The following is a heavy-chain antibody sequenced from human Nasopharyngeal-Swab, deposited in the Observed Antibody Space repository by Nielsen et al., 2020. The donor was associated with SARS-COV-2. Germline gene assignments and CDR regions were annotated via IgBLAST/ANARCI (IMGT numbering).Heavy chain of an antibody. CDR2: ISFDGTNK. Sequence: GRSMTLSCAASGCIFHIFAMHWVRQSPGKGLEWVALISFDGTNKYYAGSVKGRFTISRDNSKNTLYLQMNSLRAEDMAVYYCARDLTGTGYYGMDVWGQGTTVTVSS. J-gene: IGHJ6*02. D-gene: IGHD1-7*01. CDR1: GCIFHIFA. V-gene: IGHV3-30*04. CDR3: ARDLTGTGYYGMDV.